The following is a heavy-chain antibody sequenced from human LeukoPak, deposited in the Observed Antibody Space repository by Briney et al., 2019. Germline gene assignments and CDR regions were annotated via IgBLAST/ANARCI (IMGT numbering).Heavy chain of an antibody. CDR1: GGSISSNGYY. CDR2: IYYSGST. J-gene: IGHJ4*02. Sequence: PSETLSLTCTVSGGSISSNGYYWGWIRQPPGKGLEWIGSIYYSGSTYYNPSLKSRVTISVDTSKNQFSLKLSSVTAADTAVYYCARDRVVAATPGSVSDYWGQGTLVTVSS. D-gene: IGHD2-15*01. V-gene: IGHV4-39*07. CDR3: ARDRVVAATPGSVSDY.